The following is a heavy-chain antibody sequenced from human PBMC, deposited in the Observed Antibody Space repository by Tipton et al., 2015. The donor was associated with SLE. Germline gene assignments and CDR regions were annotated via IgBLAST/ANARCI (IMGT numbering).Heavy chain of an antibody. D-gene: IGHD1-7*01. V-gene: IGHV4-59*05. J-gene: IGHJ4*02. CDR2: IYYSGST. CDR3: ARGSPTGTTRLDY. CDR1: GASISSYS. Sequence: TLSLTCTVSGASISSYSWSWIRQPPGKGLEWIGSIYYSGSTYYNPSLKSRVTISVDTPKNQFSLKLSSVTAADTAVYYCARGSPTGTTRLDYWGRGTLVTVSS.